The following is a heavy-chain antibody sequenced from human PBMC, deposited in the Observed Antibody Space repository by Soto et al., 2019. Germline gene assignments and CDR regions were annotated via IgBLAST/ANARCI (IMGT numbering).Heavy chain of an antibody. D-gene: IGHD6-6*01. V-gene: IGHV1-2*02. CDR3: ARERSIAARPFYYYYGMDV. Sequence: ASVKVSCKASGYTFTGYFMHWVRQAPGQGLEWMGWINPNSGGTNYAQKFQGRVTMTRDTSISTAYMELSRLRSDDTAVYYCARERSIAARPFYYYYGMDVWGQGTTVTVSS. CDR2: INPNSGGT. CDR1: GYTFTGYF. J-gene: IGHJ6*02.